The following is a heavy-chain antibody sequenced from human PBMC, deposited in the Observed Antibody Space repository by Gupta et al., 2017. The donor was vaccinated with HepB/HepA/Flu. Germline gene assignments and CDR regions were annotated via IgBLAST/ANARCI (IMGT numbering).Heavy chain of an antibody. J-gene: IGHJ5*02. CDR2: ISSNGGST. V-gene: IGHV3-64*01. Sequence: EVQLVESGGGLVQPGGSLRLSCAASGFTFSSYAMHWVRQAPGKGLEYVSAISSNGGSTYYANSVKGRFTISRDNSKNTLYLQMGSLRAEDMAVYYCARGRSPELYDSRWFDPWGQGTLVTVSS. D-gene: IGHD2-8*01. CDR3: ARGRSPELYDSRWFDP. CDR1: GFTFSSYA.